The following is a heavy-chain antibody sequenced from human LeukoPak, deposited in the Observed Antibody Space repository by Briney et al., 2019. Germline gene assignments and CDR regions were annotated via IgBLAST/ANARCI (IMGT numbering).Heavy chain of an antibody. CDR1: GFTFSDYY. D-gene: IGHD2-15*01. V-gene: IGHV3-11*01. CDR3: ARDSLPPYCSGGSCAMDV. CDR2: ISSSGSTI. Sequence: GGSLRLSCAASGFTFSDYYMSWIRQAPGKGLEWVSYISSSGSTIYYADSVKGRFTISRDNAKNSLYLQMNSLRAEDTAVYYCARDSLPPYCSGGSCAMDVWGKGTTVTISS. J-gene: IGHJ6*04.